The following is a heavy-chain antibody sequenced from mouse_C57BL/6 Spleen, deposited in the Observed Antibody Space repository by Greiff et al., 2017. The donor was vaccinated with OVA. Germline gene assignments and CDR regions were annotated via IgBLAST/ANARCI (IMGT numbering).Heavy chain of an antibody. CDR3: ARDYCYGSSLYFDY. V-gene: IGHV1-52*01. CDR1: GYTFTSYW. D-gene: IGHD1-1*01. Sequence: QVQLQQPGAELVRPGSSVKLSCKASGYTFTSYWMHWVKQRPIQGLEWIGNIDPSDSETHYNQKFKDKATLTVDKSSSTAYMQLSSLTSEDSAVYYCARDYCYGSSLYFDYWGQVTTLTVSS. CDR2: IDPSDSET. J-gene: IGHJ2*01.